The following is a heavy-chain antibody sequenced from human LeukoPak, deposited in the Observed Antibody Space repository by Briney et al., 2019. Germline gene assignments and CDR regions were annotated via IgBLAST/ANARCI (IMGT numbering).Heavy chain of an antibody. V-gene: IGHV4-59*01. J-gene: IGHJ5*02. D-gene: IGHD6-6*01. Sequence: SETLSLTCTVSGGSISSYYWSWIRQPPGKGLEWIGYIYYGGSTNYNPSLKSRVTISVDTSKNQFSLKLSSVTAADTAVYYCARLAAPSRWFDPWGQGTLVTVSS. CDR3: ARLAAPSRWFDP. CDR2: IYYGGST. CDR1: GGSISSYY.